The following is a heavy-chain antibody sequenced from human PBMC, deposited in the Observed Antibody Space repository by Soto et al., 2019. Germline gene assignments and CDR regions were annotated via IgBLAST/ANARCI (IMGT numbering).Heavy chain of an antibody. V-gene: IGHV2-5*01. CDR3: AHRPGGSGFRYYFDY. CDR2: IYWNDDD. Sequence: GSGPTLVNPTQTLTLTCSFSGFSLTSSGVGVGWFRQPPGKALEWLGLIYWNDDDRYRASLHSRLTITKDTSKNQVVLTMTNMDPEDTATYYCAHRPGGSGFRYYFDYWGQGTLVTVSS. J-gene: IGHJ4*02. CDR1: GFSLTSSGVG. D-gene: IGHD6-19*01.